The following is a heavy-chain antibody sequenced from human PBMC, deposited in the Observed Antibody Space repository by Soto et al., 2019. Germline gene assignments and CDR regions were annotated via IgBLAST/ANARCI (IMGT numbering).Heavy chain of an antibody. Sequence: GSLRLSCAASGFTFSSYEMNWVRQAPGKGLEWVSYISSSGSTIYYADSVKGRFTISRDNAKNSLYLQMNSLRAEDTAVYYCAILFNWNYEPDYYYGMDVWGQGTTVTVSS. CDR2: ISSSGSTI. CDR1: GFTFSSYE. V-gene: IGHV3-48*03. D-gene: IGHD1-7*01. CDR3: AILFNWNYEPDYYYGMDV. J-gene: IGHJ6*02.